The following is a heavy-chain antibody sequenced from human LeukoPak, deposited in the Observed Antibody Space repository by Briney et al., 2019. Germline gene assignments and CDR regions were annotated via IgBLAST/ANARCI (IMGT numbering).Heavy chain of an antibody. CDR3: AKASMIDAFDI. V-gene: IGHV3-30*04. CDR1: GFTFSSYV. J-gene: IGHJ3*02. Sequence: GGSLRLSCAASGFTFSSYVMHWVRQAPGKGLEWVAVISYDGSNKYYADSVKGRFTISRDNSKNTLYLQMNSLRAEDTAVYYCAKASMIDAFDIWGQGTMVTVSS. D-gene: IGHD3-22*01. CDR2: ISYDGSNK.